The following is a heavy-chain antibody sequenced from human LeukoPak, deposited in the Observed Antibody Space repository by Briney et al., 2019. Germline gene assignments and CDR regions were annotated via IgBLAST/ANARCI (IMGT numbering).Heavy chain of an antibody. D-gene: IGHD6-6*01. V-gene: IGHV4-4*02. CDR3: ATVLGSESIAARPDWFDP. J-gene: IGHJ5*02. CDR2: IYHSGST. Sequence: SETLSLTCAVSGGSISSSNWWSWVRQPPGKGLKWIGEIYHSGSTNYNPSLKSRVTISVDKSKNQFSLKLSSVTAADTAVYYCATVLGSESIAARPDWFDPWGQGTLVTVSS. CDR1: GGSISSSNW.